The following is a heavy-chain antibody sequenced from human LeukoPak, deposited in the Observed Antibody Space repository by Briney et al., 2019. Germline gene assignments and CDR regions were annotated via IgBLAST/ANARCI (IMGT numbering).Heavy chain of an antibody. CDR2: IYHSRST. J-gene: IGHJ4*02. CDR3: ARSTQASCTSFDY. CDR1: GGSISNYY. D-gene: IGHD2-15*01. V-gene: IGHV4-59*01. Sequence: PSETLSLTCTVSGGSISNYYWSWIRQPPGKGLEYIGFIYHSRSTNYNPSLKSRVTMSVDKSKNQCSLRLSSVTAADTAIYFCARSTQASCTSFDYWGRGTPDPVSS.